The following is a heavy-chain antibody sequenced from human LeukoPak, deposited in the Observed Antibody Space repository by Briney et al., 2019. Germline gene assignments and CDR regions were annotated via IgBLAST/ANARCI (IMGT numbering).Heavy chain of an antibody. Sequence: AAVKVSCQASGYTFTGYYIHLVRQDPGQGLEGMGWINPNSGGTNYAQKFQGRVTMTRDTSISTACMELSRLRSDDTAVYYCARDPTDLAGVYYFYYMDVWGKGTTVTVSS. J-gene: IGHJ6*03. V-gene: IGHV1-2*02. CDR2: INPNSGGT. CDR3: ARDPTDLAGVYYFYYMDV. CDR1: GYTFTGYY. D-gene: IGHD1-14*01.